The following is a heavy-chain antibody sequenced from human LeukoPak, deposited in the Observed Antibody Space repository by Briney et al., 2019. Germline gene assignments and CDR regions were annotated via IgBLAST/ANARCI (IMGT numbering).Heavy chain of an antibody. D-gene: IGHD5-24*01. CDR3: ARTGKTDGYYYYGMDV. Sequence: ASVKVSCKASGYTFTSYYIHWVRQAPGQGLEWMGIINPSGGSTSYAQKFQGRVTMTRDTSTSTVYMELSSLRSEDTAVYYCARTGKTDGYYYYGMDVWGQGTTVTVSS. CDR2: INPSGGST. CDR1: GYTFTSYY. J-gene: IGHJ6*02. V-gene: IGHV1-46*01.